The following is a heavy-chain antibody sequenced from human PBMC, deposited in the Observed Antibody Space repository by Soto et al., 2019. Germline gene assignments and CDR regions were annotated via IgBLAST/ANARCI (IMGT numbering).Heavy chain of an antibody. CDR3: ARHTPAISISDH. CDR1: GYTFTSYG. CDR2: ISAYNGNT. D-gene: IGHD2-15*01. J-gene: IGHJ4*02. V-gene: IGHV1-18*01. Sequence: ASVKVSCKASGYTFTSYGISWVRQAPGQGLEWMGWISAYNGNTNYAQKLQGRVTMTTDTSTSTAYMELRSLRSDDTAVYYCARHTPAISISDHWGQGALVTVSS.